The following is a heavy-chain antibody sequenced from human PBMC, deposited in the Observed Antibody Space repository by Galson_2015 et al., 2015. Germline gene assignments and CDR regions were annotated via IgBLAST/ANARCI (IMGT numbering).Heavy chain of an antibody. CDR1: GYTFTSYG. V-gene: IGHV1-18*04. Sequence: SVKVSCKASGYTFTSYGISWVRQAPGQGLEWMGWISAYDGNTNYAQKLQGRVTMTTDTSTSTAYMELRSLRSDDTAVYYCASCGTTYYYDSSGYCTFDYWGQGTLVTVSS. CDR3: ASCGTTYYYDSSGYCTFDY. J-gene: IGHJ4*02. CDR2: ISAYDGNT. D-gene: IGHD3-22*01.